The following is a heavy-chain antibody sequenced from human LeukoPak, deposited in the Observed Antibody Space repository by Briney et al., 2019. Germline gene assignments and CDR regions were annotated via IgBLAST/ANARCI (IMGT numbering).Heavy chain of an antibody. Sequence: SETLSLTCTVSGGSISSGSYYWSWIRQPAGKGLEWIGRIYTSGSTNYNPSLKSRVTISVDTSKNRFSLKLSSVTAADTAVYYCARILERRGSSYGYDFWGQGTLVTVSS. V-gene: IGHV4-61*02. D-gene: IGHD5-18*01. CDR3: ARILERRGSSYGYDF. CDR1: GGSISSGSYY. J-gene: IGHJ4*02. CDR2: IYTSGST.